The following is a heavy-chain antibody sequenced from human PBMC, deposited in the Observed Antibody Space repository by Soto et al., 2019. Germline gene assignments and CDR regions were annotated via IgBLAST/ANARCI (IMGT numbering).Heavy chain of an antibody. J-gene: IGHJ6*02. D-gene: IGHD3-3*01. CDR3: ARDVNGTYYDFWSGYLGSYGMDV. CDR2: IIPIFGTA. Sequence: VASGKVSCEASGGTFSSYAISWVLQAPGQGLEWMGGIIPIFGTANYAQKFQGRVTITADESTSTAYMELSSLRSEDTAVYYCARDVNGTYYDFWSGYLGSYGMDVWGQGTTVTVSS. V-gene: IGHV1-69*13. CDR1: GGTFSSYA.